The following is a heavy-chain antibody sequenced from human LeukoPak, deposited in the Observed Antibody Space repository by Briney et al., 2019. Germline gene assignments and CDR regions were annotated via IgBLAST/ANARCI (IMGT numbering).Heavy chain of an antibody. Sequence: ASVNVSCKASGYTFTSYGIRWVRQAPGQGLEWMGWISAYNGNTNYAQKLQGRVTMTTDTSTSTAYMELRSLRSDDTAVYYCARADDYVWGREEGPYYYYMDVWGKGTTVTVSS. CDR2: ISAYNGNT. D-gene: IGHD3-16*01. J-gene: IGHJ6*03. CDR1: GYTFTSYG. V-gene: IGHV1-18*01. CDR3: ARADDYVWGREEGPYYYYMDV.